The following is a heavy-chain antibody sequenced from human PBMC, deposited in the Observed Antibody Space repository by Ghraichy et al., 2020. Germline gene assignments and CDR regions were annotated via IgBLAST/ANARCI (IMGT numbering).Heavy chain of an antibody. D-gene: IGHD1-26*01. Sequence: GESLNISCAASGFTFSDYNMNWVRQAPGKGLEWVSSISSTSIYIRYTDSLRGRFTISRDHAKNSMYLHMSSLRAEDTAVYYCARGRGATPGYYFDYWGQGSLVTVSS. J-gene: IGHJ4*02. V-gene: IGHV3-21*01. CDR1: GFTFSDYN. CDR2: ISSTSIYI. CDR3: ARGRGATPGYYFDY.